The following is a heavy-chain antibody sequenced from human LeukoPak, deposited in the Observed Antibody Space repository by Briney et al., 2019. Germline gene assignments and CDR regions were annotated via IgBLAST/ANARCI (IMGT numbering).Heavy chain of an antibody. CDR3: SKYNPYDALDY. D-gene: IGHD1-1*01. Sequence: GGSLRLSCAGSGFTFSQDWVSWVRQVPGKGLEWLGLIKNKIDGGTTDYAVTVKGRFTISRDDSKNTLYLQMNSLKTGDTAVYYCSKYNPYDALDYWGQGTLVTVSS. V-gene: IGHV3-15*01. J-gene: IGHJ4*02. CDR1: GFTFSQDW. CDR2: IKNKIDGGTT.